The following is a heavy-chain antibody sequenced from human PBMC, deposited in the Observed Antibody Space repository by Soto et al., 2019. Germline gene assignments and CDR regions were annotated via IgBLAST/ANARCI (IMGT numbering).Heavy chain of an antibody. CDR3: ARGVDIVVVPAAAHFDY. V-gene: IGHV4-34*01. Sequence: PSETLSLTCAVYGGSFSGYYWSWIRQPPGKGLEWIGEINHSGSTNYNLSLKSRVTISVDTSKNQFSLKLSSVTAADTAVYYCARGVDIVVVPAAAHFDYWGQGTLVTVSS. J-gene: IGHJ4*02. CDR2: INHSGST. D-gene: IGHD2-2*01. CDR1: GGSFSGYY.